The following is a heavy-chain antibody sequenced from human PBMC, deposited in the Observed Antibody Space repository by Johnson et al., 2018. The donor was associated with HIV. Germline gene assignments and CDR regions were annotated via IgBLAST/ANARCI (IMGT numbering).Heavy chain of an antibody. V-gene: IGHV3-48*04. D-gene: IGHD2-15*01. Sequence: VQLVESGGGLIQPGGSLRLSCAASGFTFSSYWMHWVRQAPGKGLEWVSYISSSGSTTYYADSVKGRFTISRDNAKNSLYLQVNSLRAEDTAVYYCARDPDVTPGAFDIWGQGTMVTVSS. J-gene: IGHJ3*02. CDR2: ISSSGSTT. CDR3: ARDPDVTPGAFDI. CDR1: GFTFSSYW.